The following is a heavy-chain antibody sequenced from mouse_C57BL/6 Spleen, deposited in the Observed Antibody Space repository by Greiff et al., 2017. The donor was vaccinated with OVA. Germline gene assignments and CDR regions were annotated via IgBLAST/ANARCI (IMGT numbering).Heavy chain of an antibody. D-gene: IGHD1-1*01. V-gene: IGHV1-55*01. Sequence: QVQLQQSGAELVKPGASVKMSCKASGYTFTSYWITWVKQRPGQGLEWIGDIYPGSGSTNYNEKFKSKATLTVDTSSSTAYMQLSSLTSEDSAVYYCARMGEYYGSSYGWFAYWGQGTLVTVSA. CDR1: GYTFTSYW. CDR2: IYPGSGST. J-gene: IGHJ3*01. CDR3: ARMGEYYGSSYGWFAY.